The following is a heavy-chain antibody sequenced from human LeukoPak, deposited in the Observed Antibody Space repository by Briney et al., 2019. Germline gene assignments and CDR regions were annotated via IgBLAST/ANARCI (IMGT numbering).Heavy chain of an antibody. CDR1: VFTFNSYA. D-gene: IGHD6-19*01. CDR2: IDDSGDRA. J-gene: IGHJ4*02. Sequence: GGSLRLSCTPSVFTFNSYAKSCVPQSPEKGVQCVSGIDDSGDRAYYDASVKGRFTISRENAKNTLYLRMNSMRAEDTAVYYCAKEAVGGSGWYNDYWGQGTLVTVSS. V-gene: IGHV3-23*01. CDR3: AKEAVGGSGWYNDY.